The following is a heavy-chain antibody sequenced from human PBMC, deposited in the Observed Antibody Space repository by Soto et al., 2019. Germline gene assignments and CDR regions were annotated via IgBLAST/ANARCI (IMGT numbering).Heavy chain of an antibody. CDR2: IHNSGNT. V-gene: IGHV4-59*01. D-gene: IGHD2-21*02. Sequence: SETLSLTCTVPSGSIRTSYWTWIRQFPGKRLEWIAHIHNSGNTNSNPSLKSRVTISMDTSKNQISLRLTSVTAADTAMYYCARLQYTVVTPIDMWGQGTMVTGSS. CDR3: ARLQYTVVTPIDM. CDR1: SGSIRTSY. J-gene: IGHJ3*02.